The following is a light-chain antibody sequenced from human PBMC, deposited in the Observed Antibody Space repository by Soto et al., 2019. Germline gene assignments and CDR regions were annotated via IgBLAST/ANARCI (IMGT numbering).Light chain of an antibody. CDR1: QSVSSY. CDR2: DAS. V-gene: IGKV3-11*01. Sequence: EIVLTHSPATLSLSPGERATLSCRASQSVSSYLAWYQQKPGQAPRLLIYDASNRATGIPARFSGSGSVTQFTITIRSLEPEDFAVYHRQQRSNWPKITCGGASKVDIK. CDR3: QQRSNWPKIT. J-gene: IGKJ4*01.